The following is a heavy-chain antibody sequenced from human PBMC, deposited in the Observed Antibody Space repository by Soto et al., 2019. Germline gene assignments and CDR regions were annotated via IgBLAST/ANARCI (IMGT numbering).Heavy chain of an antibody. CDR2: INPSARSA. D-gene: IGHD1-1*01. J-gene: IGHJ4*02. CDR3: ARDNSAANGVLDH. CDR1: GYTFTNYY. V-gene: IGHV1-46*04. Sequence: QVQLVQSGAEVNNPGASVKLSCKASGYTFTNYYLHWVRQAPGQGLEWVGMINPSARSASYAQKLRGRLTMDRDTSTTTVYMELSWLTFEDTAVYFCARDNSAANGVLDHWGQGTLVTVSS.